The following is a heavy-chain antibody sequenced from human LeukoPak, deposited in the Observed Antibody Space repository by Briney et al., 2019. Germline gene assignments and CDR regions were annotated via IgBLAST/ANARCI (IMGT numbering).Heavy chain of an antibody. CDR2: IKEDGSEK. Sequence: GSLRLSCAASGFLFSRYWMSWVRQAPGKGLEWVANIKEDGSEKYYVESMKGRFTISRDNVKNSLYLQINSLRAEDTAVYYCARDSFATDIDYWGQGTLVTVSS. CDR1: GFLFSRYW. CDR3: ARDSFATDIDY. V-gene: IGHV3-7*01. J-gene: IGHJ4*02. D-gene: IGHD1-14*01.